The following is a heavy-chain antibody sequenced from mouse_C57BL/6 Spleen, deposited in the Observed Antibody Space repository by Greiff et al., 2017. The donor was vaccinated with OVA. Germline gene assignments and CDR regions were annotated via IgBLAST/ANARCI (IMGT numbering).Heavy chain of an antibody. V-gene: IGHV1-64*01. J-gene: IGHJ4*01. CDR1: GYTFTSYW. Sequence: VQLQQPGAELVKPGASVELSCKASGYTFTSYWMHWVKQRPGQGLEWIGIIYPSSGSTNYNEKFKSKATLTVDTSSSPAYMQLSSLTSEESEVYDCERGGNYDYDEDMDYWGQGTSVTVSS. CDR3: ERGGNYDYDEDMDY. CDR2: IYPSSGST. D-gene: IGHD2-4*01.